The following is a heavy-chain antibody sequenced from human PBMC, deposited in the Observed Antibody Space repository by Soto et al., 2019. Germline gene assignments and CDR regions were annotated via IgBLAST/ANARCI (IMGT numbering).Heavy chain of an antibody. D-gene: IGHD3-3*01. J-gene: IGHJ5*02. CDR2: ISGSGGST. CDR3: ATALLVRYDFWLDP. Sequence: EVQLLESGGGLVQPGGSLRLSCAASGFTFSSYAMSWVRQAPGKGLEWVSAISGSGGSTYYADSVKGRFTISRGNSKNTRYLQMNSLRAEDTAVYYCATALLVRYDFWLDPWGQGTLVTVSS. V-gene: IGHV3-23*01. CDR1: GFTFSSYA.